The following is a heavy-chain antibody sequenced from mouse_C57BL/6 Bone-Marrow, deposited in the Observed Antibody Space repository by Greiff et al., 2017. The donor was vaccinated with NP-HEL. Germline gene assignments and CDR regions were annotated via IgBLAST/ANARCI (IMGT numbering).Heavy chain of an antibody. D-gene: IGHD1-1*01. V-gene: IGHV5-17*01. CDR2: ISSGSSTI. Sequence: EVHLVESGGGLVKPGGSLKLSCAASGFTFSDYGMHWVRQAPEKGLEWVAYISSGSSTIYYADTVKGRFTISRDNAKNTLFLQMTSLRSEDTAMYYCARFPYYGSSSYYAMDYWGQGTSVTVSS. CDR1: GFTFSDYG. J-gene: IGHJ4*01. CDR3: ARFPYYGSSSYYAMDY.